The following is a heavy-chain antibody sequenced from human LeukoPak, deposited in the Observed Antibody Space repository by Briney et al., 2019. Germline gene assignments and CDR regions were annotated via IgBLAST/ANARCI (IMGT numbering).Heavy chain of an antibody. V-gene: IGHV4-34*01. CDR1: GGSFSGYY. J-gene: IGHJ4*02. Sequence: SETLSLTCAVYGGSFSGYYWSWIRQPPGKGLEWIGEINHSGSTNYNPSLKSRVTISVDKSKNQFSLKLSSVTAADTAVYYCARTYPKYDSSGYAFDYWGQGTLVTVSS. CDR2: INHSGST. CDR3: ARTYPKYDSSGYAFDY. D-gene: IGHD3-22*01.